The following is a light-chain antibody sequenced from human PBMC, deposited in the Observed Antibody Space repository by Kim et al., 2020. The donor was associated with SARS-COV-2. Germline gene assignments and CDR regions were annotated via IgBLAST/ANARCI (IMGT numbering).Light chain of an antibody. CDR2: EVT. J-gene: IGLJ2*01. Sequence: GQSVPISCTGTSSDVGGYNYVSWYQQHPGKAPKVMIFEVTKRPSGVPDRFSGSKSGNTASLTVSGLQAEDEADYYCSSYGGSNNLVFGGGTQLTVL. V-gene: IGLV2-8*01. CDR1: SSDVGGYNY. CDR3: SSYGGSNNLV.